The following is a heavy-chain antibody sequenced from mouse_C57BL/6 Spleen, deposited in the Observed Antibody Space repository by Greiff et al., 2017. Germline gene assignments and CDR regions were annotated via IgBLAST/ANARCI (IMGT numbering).Heavy chain of an antibody. CDR2: INSDGGST. J-gene: IGHJ2*01. D-gene: IGHD2-1*01. CDR1: EYEFPSHD. Sequence: DVHLVESGGGLVQPGESLKLSCESNEYEFPSHDMSWVRKTPETRLELVAAINSDGGSTYYPDTMERRFIISRDNTKKTLYLQMSSLRSEDTALYYCARQGAMVTYFDYWGQGTTLTVSS. V-gene: IGHV5-2*01. CDR3: ARQGAMVTYFDY.